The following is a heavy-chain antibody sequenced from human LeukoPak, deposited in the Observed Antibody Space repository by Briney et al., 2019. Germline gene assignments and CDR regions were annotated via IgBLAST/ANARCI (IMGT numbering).Heavy chain of an antibody. CDR2: ISVYRGNT. Sequence: GASVKVSCKASGYTLSTYGISWARQAPGQGLEWMGWISVYRGNTNYAQNFQGRVAMTTDTSTSTAYMELRSLRSDDTAVYYCARDPDGAMDFDYWGQGTLVTVSS. CDR1: GYTLSTYG. D-gene: IGHD5-24*01. V-gene: IGHV1-18*01. J-gene: IGHJ4*02. CDR3: ARDPDGAMDFDY.